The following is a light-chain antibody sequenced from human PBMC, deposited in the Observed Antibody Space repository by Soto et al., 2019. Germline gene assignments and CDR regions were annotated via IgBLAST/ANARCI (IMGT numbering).Light chain of an antibody. CDR3: QQYNNWPPWT. CDR1: QSVGTS. V-gene: IGKV3-15*01. Sequence: EIVMTQSPATLSVSPGERATLSCRASQSVGTSLAWYQQKPGQAPRLLIYGASTRATDVPARFSGSGSGTEFTLTISSLQSEDFAVYYCQQYNNWPPWTFGQGTKVDIK. J-gene: IGKJ1*01. CDR2: GAS.